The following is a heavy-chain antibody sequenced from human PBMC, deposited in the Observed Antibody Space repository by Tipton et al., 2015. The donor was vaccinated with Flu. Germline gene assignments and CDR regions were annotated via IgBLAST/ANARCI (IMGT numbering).Heavy chain of an antibody. Sequence: TLSLTCTVSGGSISSYYWSWIRQPPGKGLEWIGYIYYSGSTNYNPSLKSRVTISVDTSKNQFSLKLSSVTAADTAVYYCARDRAMVVVVAAPIPSNFDYWGQGTLVTVSS. CDR1: GGSISSYY. CDR3: ARDRAMVVVVAAPIPSNFDY. J-gene: IGHJ4*02. CDR2: IYYSGST. D-gene: IGHD3-22*01. V-gene: IGHV4-59*01.